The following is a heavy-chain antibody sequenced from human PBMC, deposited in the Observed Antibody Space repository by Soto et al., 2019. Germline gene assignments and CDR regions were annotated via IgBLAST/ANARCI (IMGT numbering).Heavy chain of an antibody. CDR2: INPNSGGT. CDR1: GYTFTGYY. D-gene: IGHD3-3*01. V-gene: IGHV1-2*04. J-gene: IGHJ6*03. Sequence: QVQLVQSGAEVKKPGASVKVSCKASGYTFTGYYMHWVRQAPGQGLEWMGWINPNSGGTNYAQKFQGWVTMTRDTSISTAYRELSRLRSEDTAVYYCAREPPIFGPRYYYMDVWGKGTTVTVSS. CDR3: AREPPIFGPRYYYMDV.